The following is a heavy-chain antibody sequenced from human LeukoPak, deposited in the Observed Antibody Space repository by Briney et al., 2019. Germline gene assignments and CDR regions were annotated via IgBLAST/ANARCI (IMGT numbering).Heavy chain of an antibody. CDR2: IYYSGST. CDR3: ARQSGNYDFWSGPLGAFDI. CDR1: GGSISSYY. D-gene: IGHD3-3*01. J-gene: IGHJ3*02. V-gene: IGHV4-59*01. Sequence: SETLSLTCTVSGGSISSYYWSWIRQPPGKGLEWIGYIYYSGSTNYNPSLKSRVTISVDTSKNQFSLKLSSVTVADTAVYYCARQSGNYDFWSGPLGAFDIWGQGTMVTVSS.